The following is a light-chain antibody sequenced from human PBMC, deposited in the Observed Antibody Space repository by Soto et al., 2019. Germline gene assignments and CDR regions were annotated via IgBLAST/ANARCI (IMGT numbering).Light chain of an antibody. J-gene: IGLJ3*02. Sequence: QSALTQPPSASGSPGQSVTISCTGTSSDVGGYNYVSWYQQHPGKAPKLMIYAVSKRPSVVPDRFSGSKSGNTASLTVSGRQAEDEADDYCCSYAGSNNNWVFGGGTKVNVL. CDR2: AVS. CDR1: SSDVGGYNY. CDR3: CSYAGSNNNWV. V-gene: IGLV2-8*01.